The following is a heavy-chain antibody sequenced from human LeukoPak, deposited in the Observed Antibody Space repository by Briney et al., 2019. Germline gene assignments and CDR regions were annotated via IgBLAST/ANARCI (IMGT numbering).Heavy chain of an antibody. CDR2: MTSDLRTI. Sequence: GGSLRLSCAASGFKFSVYSMNWVRQAPGKGLEWVSYMTSDLRTIYYADSVKGRFTISRDNAKNSLYLQMSSLRDEDTAVYFCARSVEASFDVWGQGTMVTVSS. J-gene: IGHJ3*01. CDR3: ARSVEASFDV. D-gene: IGHD1-1*01. CDR1: GFKFSVYS. V-gene: IGHV3-48*02.